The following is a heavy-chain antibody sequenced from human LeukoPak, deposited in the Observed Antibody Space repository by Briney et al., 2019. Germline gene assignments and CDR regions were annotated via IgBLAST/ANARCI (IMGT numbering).Heavy chain of an antibody. J-gene: IGHJ4*02. CDR2: IYTSGST. D-gene: IGHD3-22*01. V-gene: IGHV4-4*07. Sequence: PSETLSLTCTISGGSISGASIRGTTYYWSWIRQPAGKGLEWIGRIYTSGSTNYNPSLKSRVTMSVDTSKNQFSLKLSSVTAADTAVYYCARNGYDSSGYYPSVFDYWGQGTLVTVSS. CDR1: GGSISGASIRGTTYY. CDR3: ARNGYDSSGYYPSVFDY.